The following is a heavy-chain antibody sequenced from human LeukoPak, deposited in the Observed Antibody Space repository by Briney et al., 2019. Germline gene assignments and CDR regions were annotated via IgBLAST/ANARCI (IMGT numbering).Heavy chain of an antibody. CDR2: IYHSGST. D-gene: IGHD3-22*01. CDR3: ARIPFDSSGYYYWFDP. Sequence: SETLSLTCTVSGYSISSGYYWGWIRQPPGKGLEWIGSIYHSGSTYYNPSLKSRVTISVDTSKNQFSLKLSSVTAADTAVYYCARIPFDSSGYYYWFDPWGQGTLVTVSS. CDR1: GYSISSGYY. J-gene: IGHJ5*02. V-gene: IGHV4-38-2*02.